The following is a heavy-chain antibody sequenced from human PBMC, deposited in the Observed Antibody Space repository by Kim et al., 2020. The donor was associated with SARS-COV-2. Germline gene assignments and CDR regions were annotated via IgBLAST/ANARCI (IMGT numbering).Heavy chain of an antibody. D-gene: IGHD3-3*01. V-gene: IGHV3-9*01. J-gene: IGHJ4*02. CDR3: AKEGTYYDFWSGFGY. Sequence: DHEHGRFTISRANAQNSLYLQMNSLRADDTALYYCAKEGTYYDFWSGFGYWGQGTLVTVSS.